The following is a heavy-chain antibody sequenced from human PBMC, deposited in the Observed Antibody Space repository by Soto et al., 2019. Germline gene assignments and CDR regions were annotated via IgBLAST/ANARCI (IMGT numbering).Heavy chain of an antibody. J-gene: IGHJ6*02. D-gene: IGHD2-21*01. V-gene: IGHV1-8*01. Sequence: QVQLVQSGAEVKKPGASVKVSCKASGYTFSSYDINWVRQATGQGLEWMGWMNPKSGNTGYAQKFQGRVTMTRDTSISTAYMEVSSLRSEDTAMYYCARAYGDLDVWGQRTTVTVSS. CDR1: GYTFSSYD. CDR3: ARAYGDLDV. CDR2: MNPKSGNT.